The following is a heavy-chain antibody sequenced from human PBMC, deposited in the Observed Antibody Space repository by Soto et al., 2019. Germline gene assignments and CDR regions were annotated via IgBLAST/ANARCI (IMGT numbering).Heavy chain of an antibody. J-gene: IGHJ4*02. D-gene: IGHD1-26*01. Sequence: GGSLRLSCAASGFTFSSYSMNWVRQAPGKGLEWVSYISSSSSTIYYADSVKGRFTISRDNAKNSLYLQMNSLSAEDTAVYYCARDHRGVGATLNYYFDYWGQGTLVTVSS. CDR2: ISSSSSTI. V-gene: IGHV3-48*04. CDR3: ARDHRGVGATLNYYFDY. CDR1: GFTFSSYS.